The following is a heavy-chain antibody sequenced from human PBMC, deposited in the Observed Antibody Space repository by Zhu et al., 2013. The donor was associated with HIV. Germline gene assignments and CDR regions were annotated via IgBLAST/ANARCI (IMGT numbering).Heavy chain of an antibody. Sequence: QVQLVQSGTEVKKPGASVKVSCKASGYSFTGYYFHWVRQAPGQGLEWMGWINPNSGGTNYAQKFQGRVTMTRDTSISTAYMELSRLRSDDTAVYYCARSRTLEEAEYFQHWGQGTLVIVSS. CDR2: INPNSGGT. CDR3: ARSRTLEEAEYFQH. V-gene: IGHV1-2*02. J-gene: IGHJ1*01. D-gene: IGHD1-1*01. CDR1: GYSFTGYY.